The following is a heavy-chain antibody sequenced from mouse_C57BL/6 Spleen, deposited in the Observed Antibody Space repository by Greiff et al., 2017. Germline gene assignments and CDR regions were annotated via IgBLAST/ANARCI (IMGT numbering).Heavy chain of an antibody. Sequence: EVQGVESGGGLVQPGGSLSLSCAASGFTFTDYYMSWVRQPPGKALEWLGFIRNKANGYTTEYSASVKGRFTISRDNSQSILYLQMNALRAEDSATYYCARYTGTKGAWFAYWGQGTLVTVSA. CDR1: GFTFTDYY. CDR3: ARYTGTKGAWFAY. D-gene: IGHD4-1*01. J-gene: IGHJ3*01. CDR2: IRNKANGYTT. V-gene: IGHV7-3*01.